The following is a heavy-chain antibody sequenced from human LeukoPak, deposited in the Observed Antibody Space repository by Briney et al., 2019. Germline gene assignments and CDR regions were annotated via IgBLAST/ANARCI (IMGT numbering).Heavy chain of an antibody. D-gene: IGHD4-17*01. CDR2: IYSGGST. Sequence: GGSLRLSCAASGFTVSSNYMSWVRQAPGKGLEWVSVIYSGGSTYYADSVKGRFTISRDNSKNTLYLQMNSLRAEDTAVYYCARESNYGDSAFFYYYYGMDVWGQGTLVTVSS. CDR3: ARESNYGDSAFFYYYYGMDV. CDR1: GFTVSSNY. J-gene: IGHJ6*02. V-gene: IGHV3-53*01.